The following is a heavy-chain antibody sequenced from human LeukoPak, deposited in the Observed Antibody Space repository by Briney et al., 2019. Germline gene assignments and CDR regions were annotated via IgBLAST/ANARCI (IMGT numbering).Heavy chain of an antibody. Sequence: ASVTVSCKASGYTFTGYYMHWVRQAPGQGLEWMGCINPNSGGTNYAQKFQGRVTMTRDTSISTAYMELSRLRSDDTAVYYCATYYYGSGSYYRFDPWGQGTLVTVSS. CDR1: GYTFTGYY. D-gene: IGHD3-10*01. CDR3: ATYYYGSGSYYRFDP. V-gene: IGHV1-2*02. J-gene: IGHJ5*02. CDR2: INPNSGGT.